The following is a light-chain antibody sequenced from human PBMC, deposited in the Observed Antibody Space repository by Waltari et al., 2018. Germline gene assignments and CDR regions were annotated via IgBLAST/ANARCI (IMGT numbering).Light chain of an antibody. J-gene: IGKJ2*01. CDR2: VAS. Sequence: SLSLSVGDRVTITCRASQSISDHLNWYQQKPGEAPKLLIYVASNLESGFPSRFSGSGSGTDFTLTINSLQPGDFATYYCQQSFRTPYTFGQGTKLEVK. CDR3: QQSFRTPYT. CDR1: QSISDH. V-gene: IGKV1-39*01.